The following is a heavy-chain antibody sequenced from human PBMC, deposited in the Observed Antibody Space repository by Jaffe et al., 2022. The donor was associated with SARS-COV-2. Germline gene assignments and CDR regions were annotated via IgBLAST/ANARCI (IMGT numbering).Heavy chain of an antibody. CDR2: ISYDGSNK. CDR3: ARDPGTAMVTYDY. Sequence: QVQLVESGGGVVQPGRSLRLSCAASGFTFSSYAMHWVRQAPGKGLEWVAVISYDGSNKYYADSVKGRFTISRDNSKNTLYLQMNSLRAEDTAVYYCARDPGTAMVTYDYWGQGTLVTVSS. J-gene: IGHJ4*02. V-gene: IGHV3-30*04. CDR1: GFTFSSYA. D-gene: IGHD5-18*01.